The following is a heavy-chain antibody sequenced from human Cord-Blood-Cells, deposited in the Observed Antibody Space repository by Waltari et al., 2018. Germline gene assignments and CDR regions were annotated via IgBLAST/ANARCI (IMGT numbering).Heavy chain of an antibody. CDR2: INPNSGGT. Sequence: QVQLVQSGAEVKKPGASVKVSCKASGYTFTGYYMHWVRQAPGQGLEWMGWINPNSGGTNDAQKFQGWVTMTRDTSISTAYMELSRLRSDDTAVYYCAREGGELGRAFDIWGQGTMVTVSS. D-gene: IGHD7-27*01. CDR3: AREGGELGRAFDI. V-gene: IGHV1-2*04. CDR1: GYTFTGYY. J-gene: IGHJ3*02.